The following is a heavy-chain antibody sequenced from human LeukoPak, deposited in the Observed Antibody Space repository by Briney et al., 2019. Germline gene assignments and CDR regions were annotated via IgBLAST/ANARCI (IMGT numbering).Heavy chain of an antibody. CDR2: IRYDGSKK. V-gene: IGHV3-30*02. D-gene: IGHD3-10*02. CDR3: AKEELRRITMWGYMDV. Sequence: GGSLRLSCAASGFTFSSYGMHWVRQAPGKGLEWVAFIRYDGSKKYYTDSVKGRFTISRDNSKNTLYLQMNSQSAEDTAFYYCAKEELRRITMWGYMDVWGKGTTVTISS. CDR1: GFTFSSYG. J-gene: IGHJ6*03.